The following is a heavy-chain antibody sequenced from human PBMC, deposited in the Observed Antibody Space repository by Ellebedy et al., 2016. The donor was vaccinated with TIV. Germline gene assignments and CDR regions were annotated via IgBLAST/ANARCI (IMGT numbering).Heavy chain of an antibody. J-gene: IGHJ5*02. Sequence: AASVKVSCKASGGTFSSYAISWVRQAPGQGLEWMGGIIPIFGTANYAQKFQGRVTITADESTSTAYVELSSLRSEDTAVYYCARDRRAAMPGRNWFDPWGQGTLVTVSS. D-gene: IGHD2-2*01. CDR2: IIPIFGTA. V-gene: IGHV1-69*13. CDR1: GGTFSSYA. CDR3: ARDRRAAMPGRNWFDP.